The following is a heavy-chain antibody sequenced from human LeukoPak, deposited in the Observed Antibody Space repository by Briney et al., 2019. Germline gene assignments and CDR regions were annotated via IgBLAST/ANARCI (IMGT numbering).Heavy chain of an antibody. CDR1: GGTFSSYA. V-gene: IGHV1-69*05. CDR3: ARHYYDRLPFDP. D-gene: IGHD3-22*01. Sequence: GGSVKVSCKASGGTFSSYAISWVRQAPGQGLEWMGGIIPIFGTANYAQKFQGRVTITTDESTSTAYMELSSLRSEDTAVYYCARHYYDRLPFDPWGQGTLVTVSS. CDR2: IIPIFGTA. J-gene: IGHJ5*02.